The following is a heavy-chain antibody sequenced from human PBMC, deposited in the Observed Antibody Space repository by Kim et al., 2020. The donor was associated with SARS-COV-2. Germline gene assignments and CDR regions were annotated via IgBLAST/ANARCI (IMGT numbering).Heavy chain of an antibody. J-gene: IGHJ6*03. CDR3: ARHGGYCSSSSCYFYFYYMDV. V-gene: IGHV5-51*01. CDR1: GYSFSSYW. D-gene: IGHD2-2*01. CDR2: VYPGDSEI. Sequence: GESLKISCKTSGYSFSSYWIGWLRQVPGKGLELMGFVYPGDSEIRYSPSFEGRISISADESITTAYLQWNSLKASDTATYYCARHGGYCSSSSCYFYFYYMDVWGKGTPVIVSS.